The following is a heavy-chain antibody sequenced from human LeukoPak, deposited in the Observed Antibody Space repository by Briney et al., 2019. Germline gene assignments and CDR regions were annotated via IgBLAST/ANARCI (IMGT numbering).Heavy chain of an antibody. V-gene: IGHV1-2*02. CDR1: GYSLSGYN. D-gene: IGHD1-1*01. Sequence: ASVKVSCKASGYSLSGYNMHWVRQAPGQGLEWMGWITPNNGDTKYAQKFQGRVTLTTDTSINTAFLELFGLTSDDTAVYYCVRDVHNYHDHYWGQGTLVTVSS. J-gene: IGHJ4*02. CDR3: VRDVHNYHDHY. CDR2: ITPNNGDT.